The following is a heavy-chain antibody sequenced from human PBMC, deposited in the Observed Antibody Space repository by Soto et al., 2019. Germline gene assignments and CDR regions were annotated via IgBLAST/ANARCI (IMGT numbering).Heavy chain of an antibody. Sequence: PGGSLRLSCAASGFTFSSYAMSWVRQAPGKGLEWVSAISGSGGSTYYADSVKGRFTISRDNSKNTLYLQINSLRAEDTAVYYCAKDQYYYGSGSHFDYWGQGTLVTVSS. CDR1: GFTFSSYA. D-gene: IGHD3-10*01. CDR2: ISGSGGST. CDR3: AKDQYYYGSGSHFDY. V-gene: IGHV3-23*01. J-gene: IGHJ4*02.